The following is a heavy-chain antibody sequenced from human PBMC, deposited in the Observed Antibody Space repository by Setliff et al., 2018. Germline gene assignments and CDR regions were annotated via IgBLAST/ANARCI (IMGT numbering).Heavy chain of an antibody. J-gene: IGHJ5*01. CDR3: ARDSRKGIAVAGWFDS. CDR1: GFTFSSYA. V-gene: IGHV3-64*04. Sequence: GGSLRLSCAASGFTFSSYAMHWVRQAPGKGLEYVSAISSNGGSTGYADSVKGRFTISRDNAKNSLYLQMNSLRAEDTALYYCARDSRKGIAVAGWFDSWGQGTLVTVSS. D-gene: IGHD6-19*01. CDR2: ISSNGGST.